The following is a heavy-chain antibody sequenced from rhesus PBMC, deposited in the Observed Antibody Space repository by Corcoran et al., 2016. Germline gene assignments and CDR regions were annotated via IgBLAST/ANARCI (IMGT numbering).Heavy chain of an antibody. CDR3: ASVYSNYDY. J-gene: IGHJ4*01. D-gene: IGHD4-23*01. CDR1: GDSISGYY. CDR2: IDTSSGNT. Sequence: QVQLQESGPGLVKPSETLSLPCAVSGDSISGYYWNWLRPPPGKGLEWIGSIDTSSGNTYYNPSLKSRVTISTDTSKNQLSLKLTSVTAADTALYYCASVYSNYDYWGQGVLVTVSS. V-gene: IGHV4-165*02.